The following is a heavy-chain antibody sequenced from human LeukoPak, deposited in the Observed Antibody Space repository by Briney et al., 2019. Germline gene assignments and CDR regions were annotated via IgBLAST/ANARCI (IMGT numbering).Heavy chain of an antibody. D-gene: IGHD2-2*01. J-gene: IGHJ4*02. CDR2: INHSGST. CDR1: GGSMYSSTYY. Sequence: SETLSLTCSVSGGSMYSSTYYWGWIRQPPGKGLEWIGEINHSGSTNYNPSLKSRVTISVDTSKNQFSLKLSSVAAADTAVYYCARGPRLYCSSTSCYPFDYWGQGTLVTVSS. V-gene: IGHV4-39*07. CDR3: ARGPRLYCSSTSCYPFDY.